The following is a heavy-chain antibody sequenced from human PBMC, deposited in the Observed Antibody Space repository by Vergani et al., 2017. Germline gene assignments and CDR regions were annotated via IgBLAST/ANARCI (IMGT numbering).Heavy chain of an antibody. CDR1: GFTFSSYA. V-gene: IGHV3-30-3*01. D-gene: IGHD2-2*01. CDR2: ISYDGSNK. J-gene: IGHJ6*03. Sequence: QVQLVESGGGVVQPGRSLRLSCAASGFTFSSYAMHWVRQAPGKGLEWVAVISYDGSNKYYADSVKGRFTISRDNSKNTLYLQMNSLRAEDTAVYYCARAHYCSSTSCPDYYYYYYMDVWGKGTTVTVSS. CDR3: ARAHYCSSTSCPDYYYYYYMDV.